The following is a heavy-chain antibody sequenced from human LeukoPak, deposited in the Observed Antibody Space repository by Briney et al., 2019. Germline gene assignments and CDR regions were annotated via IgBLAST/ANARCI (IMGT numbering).Heavy chain of an antibody. V-gene: IGHV4-34*01. CDR2: INHSGST. D-gene: IGHD5-18*01. CDR1: GGSFSGYY. CDR3: ARGPLFVDTAMASWVDY. Sequence: ASETLSLTCAVYGGSFSGYYWSWIRQPPGKGLEWIGEINHSGSTNYNPSLKSRVTISVDTSRNQFSLKLSSVTAADTAVYYCARGPLFVDTAMASWVDYWGQGTLVTVSS. J-gene: IGHJ4*02.